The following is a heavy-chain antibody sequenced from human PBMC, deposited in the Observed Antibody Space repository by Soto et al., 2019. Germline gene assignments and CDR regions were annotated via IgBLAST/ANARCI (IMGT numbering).Heavy chain of an antibody. CDR1: GDSISSRSYY. CDR3: ARQRNSVATQAYFDV. V-gene: IGHV4-39*01. D-gene: IGHD3-10*01. CDR2: IYYSGST. Sequence: NPSETLSLTCTVTGDSISSRSYYWGWIRQPPGKGLEWIGSIYYSGSTYNNPSLRSRVSMSIDTSKDQFTLKLRSVTAADTALYFCARQRNSVATQAYFDVWGQGSLVTVSS. J-gene: IGHJ4*02.